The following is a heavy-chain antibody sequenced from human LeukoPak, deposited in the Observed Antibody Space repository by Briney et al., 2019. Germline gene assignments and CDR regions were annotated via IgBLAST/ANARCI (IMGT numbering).Heavy chain of an antibody. J-gene: IGHJ4*02. D-gene: IGHD3-10*01. V-gene: IGHV3-11*01. Sequence: PGGSLRLSCAASGFSISDHYMSWIRQSPGKGLEWISYVTSSGSSTKYADSVKGRFTISRDNAKNSVALQMNSLRGEDTAVYYCTRKRRGSYSAFESWGQGTLVTVSS. CDR2: VTSSGSST. CDR1: GFSISDHY. CDR3: TRKRRGSYSAFES.